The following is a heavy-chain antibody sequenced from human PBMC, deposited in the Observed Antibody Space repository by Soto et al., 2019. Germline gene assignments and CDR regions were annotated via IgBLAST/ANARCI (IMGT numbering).Heavy chain of an antibody. V-gene: IGHV3-53*01. D-gene: IGHD1-26*01. CDR1: EFTVSSNY. J-gene: IGHJ6*02. Sequence: PGGSLRLSCAASEFTVSSNYMNWVRRAPGKGLECVSTIYSGGSTYYADSVKGRFTISRDNSKNTLYLQMNNLRAEDTAVYYCAGRVGATNYGMDVWGQGTTVTVSS. CDR2: IYSGGST. CDR3: AGRVGATNYGMDV.